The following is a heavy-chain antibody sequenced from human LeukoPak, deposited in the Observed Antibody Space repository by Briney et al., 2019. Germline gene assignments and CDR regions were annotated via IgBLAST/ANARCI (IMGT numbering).Heavy chain of an antibody. J-gene: IGHJ4*02. D-gene: IGHD3-9*01. CDR2: ISWNSGSI. Sequence: PGGSLRLSCAASGFTFDDYAMHWVRQAPGKGLEWVSGISWNSGSIGYADSVKGRFTISRDNAKNSLYLQTNSLRAEDTALYYCAKSLRYFDMYYFDYWGQGTLVTVSS. CDR1: GFTFDDYA. V-gene: IGHV3-9*01. CDR3: AKSLRYFDMYYFDY.